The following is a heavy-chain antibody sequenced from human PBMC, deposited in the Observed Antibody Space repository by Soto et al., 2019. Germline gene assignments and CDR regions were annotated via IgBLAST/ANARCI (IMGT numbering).Heavy chain of an antibody. CDR2: IYYSGST. V-gene: IGHV4-30-4*03. J-gene: IGHJ2*01. CDR3: EDGIRDTVPVSAFLLNRSSDL. D-gene: IGHD2-15*01. Sequence: PGKALEWIGYIYYSGSTYYNPSLKSRVTISVDTSKNQFSLKLSSVTAADIFFFQAEDGIRDTVPVSAFLLNRSSDL.